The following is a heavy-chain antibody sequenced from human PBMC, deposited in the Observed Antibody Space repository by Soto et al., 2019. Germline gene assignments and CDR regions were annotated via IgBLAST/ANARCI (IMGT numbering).Heavy chain of an antibody. D-gene: IGHD2-21*01. CDR1: GYTLTSYG. J-gene: IGHJ5*02. Sequence: GASVTVSCKASGYTLTSYGISWVRQAPGQGLEWMGWISAYNGNTNYAQKFQGRVTMTRDTSTSTVYMELSSLRSEDTAVYYCARAKGPIVVDPNWFDPWGQGTLVTVSS. CDR2: ISAYNGNT. CDR3: ARAKGPIVVDPNWFDP. V-gene: IGHV1-18*01.